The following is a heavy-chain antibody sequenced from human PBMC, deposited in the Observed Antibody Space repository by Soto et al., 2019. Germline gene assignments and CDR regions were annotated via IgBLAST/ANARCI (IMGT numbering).Heavy chain of an antibody. Sequence: SETLSLTCAVYGGSFSGYYWSWIRQPPGKGLEWIGEINHSGSTNYNPSLKSRVTISVDTSKNQFSLKLSSVTAADTAVYYCARHRGGAAAGYYYYGMDVWGQGTTVTV. CDR3: ARHRGGAAAGYYYYGMDV. CDR1: GGSFSGYY. D-gene: IGHD6-13*01. CDR2: INHSGST. V-gene: IGHV4-34*01. J-gene: IGHJ6*02.